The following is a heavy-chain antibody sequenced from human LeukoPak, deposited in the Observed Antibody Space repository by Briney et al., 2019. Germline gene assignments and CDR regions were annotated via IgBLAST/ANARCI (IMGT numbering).Heavy chain of an antibody. CDR1: GGSISSYY. J-gene: IGHJ6*03. Sequence: SETLSLTCTVSGGSISSYYWSWIRQPAGKGLEWIGRIYTSGSTNYNPSLKSRVTMSVDTSKNQFSPKLSSVTAADTAVYYCARDLRLGESYYYYMDVWGKGTTVTVSS. CDR2: IYTSGST. CDR3: ARDLRLGESYYYYMDV. V-gene: IGHV4-4*07. D-gene: IGHD3-16*01.